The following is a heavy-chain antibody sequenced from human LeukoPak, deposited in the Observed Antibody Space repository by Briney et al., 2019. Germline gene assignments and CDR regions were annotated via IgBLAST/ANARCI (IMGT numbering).Heavy chain of an antibody. CDR3: ARDRPGSYWYFDL. J-gene: IGHJ2*01. CDR1: GGSISSYY. CDR2: IYYLGST. V-gene: IGHV4-59*01. Sequence: PSETPSLTCTVSGGSISSYYWSWIRQPPGKGLEWVGHIYYLGSTNYNPSLKSRVTISIDTSKNYFSLKLNSVIAADTAVYYCARDRPGSYWYFDLWGRGTLVTVSS. D-gene: IGHD3-10*01.